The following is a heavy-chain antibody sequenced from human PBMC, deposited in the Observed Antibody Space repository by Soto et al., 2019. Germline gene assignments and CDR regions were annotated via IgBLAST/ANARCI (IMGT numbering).Heavy chain of an antibody. CDR1: GYTFTSYG. V-gene: IGHV1-18*01. J-gene: IGHJ4*02. CDR3: ARDLPSDYYDSSGYASDY. CDR2: ISAYNGNT. Sequence: ASGKVSCKASGYTFTSYGISWVRQAPGQGHEWKGWISAYNGNTNYAQKLQGRVTMTTDTSTSTAYMELRSLRSDDTAVFYCARDLPSDYYDSSGYASDYWGQGTLVTVSS. D-gene: IGHD3-22*01.